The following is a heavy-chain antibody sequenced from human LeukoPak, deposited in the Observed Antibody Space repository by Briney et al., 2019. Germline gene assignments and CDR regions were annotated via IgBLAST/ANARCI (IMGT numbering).Heavy chain of an antibody. CDR3: ARATMVRGPRGYFDY. Sequence: PGGSLRLSCAASGFTFSNYGMHWVRQAPGKGLEWVAFIRYDGSNKFYADSVKGRFTISRDNAKNSLYLQMNSLRAEDTAVYYCARATMVRGPRGYFDYWGQGTLVTVSS. CDR1: GFTFSNYG. J-gene: IGHJ4*02. D-gene: IGHD3-10*01. V-gene: IGHV3-30*02. CDR2: IRYDGSNK.